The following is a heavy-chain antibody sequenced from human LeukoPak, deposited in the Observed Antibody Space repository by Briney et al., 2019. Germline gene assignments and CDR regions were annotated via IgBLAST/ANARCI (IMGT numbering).Heavy chain of an antibody. Sequence: SETLSLTCAVYGGSFSGYYWSWIRQPPGKGLEWIGEINHSGSTNYNPSLKSQVTISVDTSKNQFSLKLSSVTAADTAVYYCARGGFVYYGSGSYYYYWGQGTLVTVSS. CDR3: ARGGFVYYGSGSYYYY. J-gene: IGHJ4*02. CDR1: GGSFSGYY. CDR2: INHSGST. V-gene: IGHV4-34*01. D-gene: IGHD3-10*01.